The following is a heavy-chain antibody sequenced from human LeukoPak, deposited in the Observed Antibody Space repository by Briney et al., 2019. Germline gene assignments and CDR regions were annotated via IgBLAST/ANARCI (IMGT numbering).Heavy chain of an antibody. CDR1: GFTFSSYG. Sequence: GGSLRLSCAASGFTFSSYGMHWVRQAPGKGLEWVAVISYDGSNKYYADSVKGRFTISRDNSKNTLYLQTNSLRAEDTAVYYCAKEMGYCSSTSCYGANYYYYGMDVWGQGTTVTVSS. CDR2: ISYDGSNK. D-gene: IGHD2-2*01. V-gene: IGHV3-30*18. CDR3: AKEMGYCSSTSCYGANYYYYGMDV. J-gene: IGHJ6*02.